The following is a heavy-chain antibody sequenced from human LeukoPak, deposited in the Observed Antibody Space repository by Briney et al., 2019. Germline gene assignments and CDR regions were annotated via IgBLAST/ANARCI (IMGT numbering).Heavy chain of an antibody. CDR2: ISSSSSYV. CDR1: GFTFSSYS. V-gene: IGHV3-21*01. Sequence: GGSLRLSCAASGFTFSSYSMNWVRQAPGKGLEWVSSISSSSSYVYYADSVKGRFTISRDNAKNSLYLQMNSLRAEDTAVYYCARMDILTGYAFDIWGQGTVVTVSS. D-gene: IGHD3-9*01. CDR3: ARMDILTGYAFDI. J-gene: IGHJ3*02.